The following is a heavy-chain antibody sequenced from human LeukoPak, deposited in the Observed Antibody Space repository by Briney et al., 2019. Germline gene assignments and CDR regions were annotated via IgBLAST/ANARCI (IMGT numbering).Heavy chain of an antibody. V-gene: IGHV3-9*01. CDR3: AKVAGARNYFDY. CDR2: ISWNSNNI. J-gene: IGHJ4*02. Sequence: GGSLRLSCAASGFTFDDYAMHWVRQAPGKGLERVSGISWNSNNIDYADSVKGRFTISRDNAKNSLYLQMNSLRADDTALYYCAKVAGARNYFDYGGQGPLVTVPS. CDR1: GFTFDDYA. D-gene: IGHD4-17*01.